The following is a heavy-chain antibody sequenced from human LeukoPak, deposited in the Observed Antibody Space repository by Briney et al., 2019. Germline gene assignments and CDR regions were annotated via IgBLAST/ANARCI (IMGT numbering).Heavy chain of an antibody. CDR1: GGSISSYY. Sequence: SETLSLTCTVSGGSISSYYWSWIRQPPGKGLEWIGYIYYSGSTNCNPSLKSRVTISVDTSKNQFSLKLSSVTAADTAVYYCARVGSPPYSSGDSFDYWGQGTLVTVSS. J-gene: IGHJ4*02. CDR3: ARVGSPPYSSGDSFDY. D-gene: IGHD6-19*01. V-gene: IGHV4-59*01. CDR2: IYYSGST.